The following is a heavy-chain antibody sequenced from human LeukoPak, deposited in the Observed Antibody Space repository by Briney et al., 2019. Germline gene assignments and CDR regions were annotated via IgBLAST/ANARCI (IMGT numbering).Heavy chain of an antibody. CDR2: ISSSSSTI. Sequence: GGSLRLSCAASGFTFSSYSMNWVRQAPGKGLEWVSYISSSSSTIYYADSVKGRFTISRDNAKNSLYLQMNSLGAEDTAVYYCAKEGTHCSSTSCHYPFDYWGQGTLVTVSS. J-gene: IGHJ4*02. V-gene: IGHV3-48*04. CDR1: GFTFSSYS. CDR3: AKEGTHCSSTSCHYPFDY. D-gene: IGHD2-2*01.